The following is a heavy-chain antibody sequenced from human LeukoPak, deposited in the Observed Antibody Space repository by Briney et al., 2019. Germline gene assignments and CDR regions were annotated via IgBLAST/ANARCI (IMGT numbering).Heavy chain of an antibody. Sequence: PSETLSLTCAVYGGSFSGYYWSWIRQPPGKGLEWIGEINHSGSTNYNPSLKSRVTISVDTSKNQFSLKLSSVTAADTAVYCCAALYYDFPFWGQGTLVTVSS. CDR3: AALYYDFPF. J-gene: IGHJ4*02. CDR2: INHSGST. CDR1: GGSFSGYY. V-gene: IGHV4-34*01. D-gene: IGHD3-3*01.